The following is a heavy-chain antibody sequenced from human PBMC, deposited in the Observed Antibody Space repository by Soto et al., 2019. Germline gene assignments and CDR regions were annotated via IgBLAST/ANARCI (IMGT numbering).Heavy chain of an antibody. D-gene: IGHD1-26*01. CDR2: IYYSGST. V-gene: IGHV4-31*03. J-gene: IGHJ4*02. Sequence: PSETLSLTCTVSGGSISSGGYYWSWIRQHPGKGLEWIGYIYYSGSTYYNPSLKSRVTISVDTSKNQFSLKLSSVTAADTAVYYCARDQTTRWEARPPGYWGQGTLVTVSS. CDR1: GGSISSGGYY. CDR3: ARDQTTRWEARPPGY.